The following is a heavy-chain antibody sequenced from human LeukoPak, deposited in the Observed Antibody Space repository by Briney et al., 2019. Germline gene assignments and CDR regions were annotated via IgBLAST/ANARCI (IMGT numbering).Heavy chain of an antibody. V-gene: IGHV3-23*01. J-gene: IGHJ4*02. Sequence: GGSLRLSCAASGFTFSNYAMNWVRQAPGKGLEWVSAISGSGGSTYYADSVKGRFTISRDNSKNTLYLQMNSLRAEDTAVYYCAKDSDIVVVPAIPDYWGQGTLVTVSS. D-gene: IGHD2-2*01. CDR2: ISGSGGST. CDR3: AKDSDIVVVPAIPDY. CDR1: GFTFSNYA.